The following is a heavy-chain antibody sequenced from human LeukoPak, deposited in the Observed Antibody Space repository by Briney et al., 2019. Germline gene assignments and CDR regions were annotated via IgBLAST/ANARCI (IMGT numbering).Heavy chain of an antibody. Sequence: SETLSLTCTVSGGSISSYYWSWIRQPPGKGLEWIGYIYYSGSTNYNPSLKSRFTISVDTSKNQFSLKLSSVTAADTAVYYCARVEWSVAPWFDPWGQGTLVTVSS. D-gene: IGHD6-19*01. CDR3: ARVEWSVAPWFDP. CDR2: IYYSGST. J-gene: IGHJ5*02. CDR1: GGSISSYY. V-gene: IGHV4-59*01.